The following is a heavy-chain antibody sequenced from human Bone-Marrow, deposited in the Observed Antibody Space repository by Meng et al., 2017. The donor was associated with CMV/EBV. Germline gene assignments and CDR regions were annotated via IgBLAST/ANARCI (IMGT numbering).Heavy chain of an antibody. CDR2: ISSSTTYA. V-gene: IGHV3-11*06. CDR1: FAFSDYY. CDR3: ARALPGAAGRSRSWFDP. J-gene: IGHJ5*02. Sequence: FAFSDYYMNWIRQAPGKGLEWVSYISSSTTYASDADSVKGRFSISRDNAKNSLYLQMNSLRDEDTAVYYCARALPGAAGRSRSWFDPWGQGTLVTVSS. D-gene: IGHD6-13*01.